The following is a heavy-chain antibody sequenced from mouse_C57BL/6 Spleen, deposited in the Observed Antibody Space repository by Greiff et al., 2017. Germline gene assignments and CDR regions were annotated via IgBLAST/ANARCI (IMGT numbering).Heavy chain of an antibody. D-gene: IGHD1-1*01. CDR3: AGPITTVDY. J-gene: IGHJ2*01. Sequence: VQLQQSGPVLVKPGASVKMSCKASGYTFTDYYMNWVKPSHGKSLEWIGVINPYNGGTSYNQKFKGKATLTVDKSSSTAYMELNSLTSEDSAVYYCAGPITTVDYWGQGTTLTVSS. CDR1: GYTFTDYY. CDR2: INPYNGGT. V-gene: IGHV1-19*01.